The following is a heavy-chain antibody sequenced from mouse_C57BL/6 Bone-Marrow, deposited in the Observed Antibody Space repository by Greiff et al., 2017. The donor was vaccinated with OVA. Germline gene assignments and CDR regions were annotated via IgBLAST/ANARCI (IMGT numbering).Heavy chain of an antibody. V-gene: IGHV1-81*01. J-gene: IGHJ3*01. CDR2: IYPRSGNT. D-gene: IGHD1-1*01. CDR3: ARSLLRRRFAY. Sequence: VKLMESGAELARPGASVKLSCKASGYTFTSYGISWVKQRTGQGLEWIGEIYPRSGNTYYNEKFKGKATLTADKSSSTAYMELRSLTSEDSAVYFCARSLLRRRFAYWGQGTLVTVSA. CDR1: GYTFTSYG.